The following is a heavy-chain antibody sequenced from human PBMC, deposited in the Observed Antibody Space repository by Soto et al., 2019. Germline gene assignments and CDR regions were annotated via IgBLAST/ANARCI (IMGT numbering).Heavy chain of an antibody. CDR1: GGSISSGGYS. Sequence: QLQLQESGSGLVKPSQTLSLTCAVSGGSISSGGYSWSWIRQPPGKGLEWIGYIYHSGSTYYNPSLKSRVTIPVDRSKDQFALKLSSVTAADTAVYYCAAGGGLPRYYWGQGTLVTVSS. D-gene: IGHD5-12*01. V-gene: IGHV4-30-2*01. J-gene: IGHJ4*02. CDR2: IYHSGST. CDR3: AAGGGLPRYY.